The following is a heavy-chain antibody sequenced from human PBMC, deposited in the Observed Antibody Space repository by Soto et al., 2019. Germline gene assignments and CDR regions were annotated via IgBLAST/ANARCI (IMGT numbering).Heavy chain of an antibody. D-gene: IGHD2-2*01. V-gene: IGHV3-74*01. CDR1: GFTFRSYW. CDR2: INSDGSST. J-gene: IGHJ4*02. CDR3: ASGGNSLNFDS. Sequence: GSLRLSCAASGFTFRSYWMQWVRQAPGKGLVWVSWINSDGSSTSYADSVKGRFTISRDNAKNTLYLQMNSLRAEDTAVYYCASGGNSLNFDSWGQGTLVTVSS.